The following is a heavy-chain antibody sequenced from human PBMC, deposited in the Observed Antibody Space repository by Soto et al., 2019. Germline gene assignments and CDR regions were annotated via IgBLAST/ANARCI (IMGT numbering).Heavy chain of an antibody. CDR3: AKDLYGDYVGFDY. CDR1: GFTFDDYA. D-gene: IGHD4-17*01. V-gene: IGHV3-9*01. J-gene: IGHJ4*02. Sequence: SLRLSCAASGFTFDDYAMHWVRQAPGKDLEWVSGISWNSGSIGYADSVKGRFTISRDNAKNSLYLQMNSLRAEDTALYYCAKDLYGDYVGFDYWGQGTLVTVSS. CDR2: ISWNSGSI.